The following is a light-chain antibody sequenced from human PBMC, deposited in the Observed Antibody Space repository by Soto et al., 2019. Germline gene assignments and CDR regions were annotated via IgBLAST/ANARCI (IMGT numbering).Light chain of an antibody. J-gene: IGLJ1*01. Sequence: QFVLTQPASGSGAPGQAITISCTGTSSDVGGYTYVSWYQQHPGKAPKFIIYDVSNRPAGVSYRFSGSKSGNTASLTISGLQAEDEADYSCSSYTTTNTRQIVVGTGTKVTVL. CDR3: SSYTTTNTRQIV. V-gene: IGLV2-14*01. CDR2: DVS. CDR1: SSDVGGYTY.